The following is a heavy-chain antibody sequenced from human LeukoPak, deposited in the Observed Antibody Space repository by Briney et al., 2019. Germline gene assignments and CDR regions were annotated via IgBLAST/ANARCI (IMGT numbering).Heavy chain of an antibody. CDR2: IDYSGSS. CDR3: ALAPNSNWFDF. Sequence: SETLSLTCIASGGSISSYYWSWIRQPPGKRLEWIGNIDYSGSSNYNPSLESRVTISIDTSRKQFFLKLDSVTAADTAVYYCALAPNSNWFDFWGQGTLVTVSS. V-gene: IGHV4-59*08. J-gene: IGHJ5*01. CDR1: GGSISSYY. D-gene: IGHD2-8*01.